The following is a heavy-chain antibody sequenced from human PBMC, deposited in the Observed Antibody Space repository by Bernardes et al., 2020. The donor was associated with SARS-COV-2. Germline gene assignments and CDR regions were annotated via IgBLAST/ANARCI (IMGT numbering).Heavy chain of an antibody. V-gene: IGHV4-59*02. Sequence: LSLTCAVSGGSVSRDFWSWIRQPPGQGLEWIGYISDSGTTNYNPSLKSRVAISVDTSKSQFSLNLNSVTAADTAVYYCARGFYGDYVDYWGQGTLVTVSS. CDR2: ISDSGTT. CDR3: ARGFYGDYVDY. J-gene: IGHJ4*02. CDR1: GGSVSRDF. D-gene: IGHD4-17*01.